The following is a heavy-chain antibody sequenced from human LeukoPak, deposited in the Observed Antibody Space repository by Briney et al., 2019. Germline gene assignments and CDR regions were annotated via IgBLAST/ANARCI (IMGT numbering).Heavy chain of an antibody. J-gene: IGHJ4*02. D-gene: IGHD3-10*01. CDR1: GGSISSSSYY. CDR3: ARPPTGFGEPLEDY. Sequence: PSETLSLTCTVSGGSISSSSYYWGWIRQPPGKGLEWIGSIYYSGSTYYNPSLKSRVTISVDTSKNQFSLKLSSVTAADTAVYYCARPPTGFGEPLEDYWGQGTLVTVSS. CDR2: IYYSGST. V-gene: IGHV4-39*07.